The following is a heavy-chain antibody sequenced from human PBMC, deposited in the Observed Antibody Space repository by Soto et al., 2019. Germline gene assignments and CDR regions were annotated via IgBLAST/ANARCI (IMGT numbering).Heavy chain of an antibody. CDR1: GGTFSSYT. J-gene: IGHJ4*02. D-gene: IGHD3-22*01. Sequence: SVKVSCKASGGTFSSYTISWVRQAPGQGLEWMGRIIPILGIANYAQKFQGRVTITADKSTSTAYMELSSLRSEDTAVYYCAASYRNYYDSSGYLFDFWGQGTLVTVSS. CDR3: AASYRNYYDSSGYLFDF. CDR2: IIPILGIA. V-gene: IGHV1-69*02.